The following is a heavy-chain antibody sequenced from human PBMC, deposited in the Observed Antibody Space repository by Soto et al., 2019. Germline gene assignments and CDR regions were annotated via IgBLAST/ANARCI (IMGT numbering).Heavy chain of an antibody. Sequence: PSETLSLTCAVYGGSFSGYYWSWIRQPPGKGLEWIGEINHSGSTNYNPSLKSRVTISVDTSKNQFSLKLSSVTAADTAVYYCARRHDSSGPHLKDPYYYYYYGMDVWGQGTTVTVSS. J-gene: IGHJ6*02. D-gene: IGHD3-22*01. CDR2: INHSGST. CDR3: ARRHDSSGPHLKDPYYYYYYGMDV. CDR1: GGSFSGYY. V-gene: IGHV4-34*01.